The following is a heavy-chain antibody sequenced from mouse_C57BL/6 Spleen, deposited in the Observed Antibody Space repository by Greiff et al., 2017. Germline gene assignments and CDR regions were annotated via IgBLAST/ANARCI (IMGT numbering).Heavy chain of an antibody. D-gene: IGHD1-1*01. CDR2: IDPSDSYT. J-gene: IGHJ4*01. CDR3: ARCPLYYGSSPRAMGY. CDR1: GYTFTSYW. Sequence: QVQLQQPGAELVMPGASVKLSCKASGYTFTSYWMHWVKQRPGQGLEWIGEIDPSDSYTNYNQKFKGKSTLTVDKSSSTAYMQLSSLTSEDSAVYYCARCPLYYGSSPRAMGYWGQGASVTVSS. V-gene: IGHV1-69*01.